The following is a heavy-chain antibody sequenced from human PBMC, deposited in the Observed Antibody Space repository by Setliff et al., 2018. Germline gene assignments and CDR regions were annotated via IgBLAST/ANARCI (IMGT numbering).Heavy chain of an antibody. CDR3: ARGRIQLWKYYFDY. Sequence: PSETLSLTCAVYGGSFSGYYWSWIRQPPGKGLEWIGEINHSGSTNYNPSLKSRVTISVDTSKNQFSLKLSSVTAADTVVYYCARGRIQLWKYYFDYWGQGTLVTVSS. V-gene: IGHV4-34*01. CDR1: GGSFSGYY. J-gene: IGHJ4*02. CDR2: INHSGST. D-gene: IGHD5-18*01.